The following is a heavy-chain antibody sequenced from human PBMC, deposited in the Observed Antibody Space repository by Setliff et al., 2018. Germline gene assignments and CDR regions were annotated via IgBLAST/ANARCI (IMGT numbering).Heavy chain of an antibody. CDR3: ARAGPYYDFWSGYYRTMDV. CDR2: FDPEDGET. CDR1: GYTLTELS. V-gene: IGHV1-24*01. J-gene: IGHJ6*03. D-gene: IGHD3-3*01. Sequence: GASVKVSCKVSGYTLTELSRHWVRQAPGKGLEWMGGFDPEDGETIYAQKFQGRVTMTEDTSTDTAYMELSSLRSEDTAVYYCARAGPYYDFWSGYYRTMDVWGKGTTVTVSS.